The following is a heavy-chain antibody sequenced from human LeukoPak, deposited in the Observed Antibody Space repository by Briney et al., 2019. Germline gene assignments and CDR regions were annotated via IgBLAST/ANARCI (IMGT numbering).Heavy chain of an antibody. J-gene: IGHJ5*02. V-gene: IGHV4-59*01. CDR1: GGSISSYY. Sequence: SETLSLTCTVSGGSISSYYWSWVRQPPGKGLEWIGYIYYSGSTNYNPSLKSRVTISVDTSKNQFSLKLSSVTAADTAVYYCARGILYSSSSGWFDPWGQGTLVTVSS. D-gene: IGHD6-6*01. CDR3: ARGILYSSSSGWFDP. CDR2: IYYSGST.